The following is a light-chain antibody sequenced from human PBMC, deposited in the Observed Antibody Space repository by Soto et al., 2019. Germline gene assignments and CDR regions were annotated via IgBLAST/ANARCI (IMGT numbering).Light chain of an antibody. CDR3: SSYTGSSSYV. V-gene: IGLV2-14*01. Sequence: QSALTQPASVSGSPGQSITISCTGTSSDVGGYNYVSWYQQHPGKAPKLMIYDVSNRPSGVSNRFSGSKSGNTASLTISGLQAEDEADYYCSSYTGSSSYVFGPGTQVTVL. CDR1: SSDVGGYNY. J-gene: IGLJ1*01. CDR2: DVS.